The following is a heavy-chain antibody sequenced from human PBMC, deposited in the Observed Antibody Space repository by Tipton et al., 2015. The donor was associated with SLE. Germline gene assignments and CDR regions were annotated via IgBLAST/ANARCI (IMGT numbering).Heavy chain of an antibody. V-gene: IGHV4-4*07. CDR2: IYTSGST. CDR3: ARDSHDYGDPFWFDP. Sequence: TLSLTCAVYGGSFSSYYWSWIRQPAGKGLEWIGRIYTSGSTNYNPSLKSRVTMSVDTSKNQFSLKLSSVTAADMAVYYCARDSHDYGDPFWFDPWGQGTLVTVSS. CDR1: GGSFSSYY. J-gene: IGHJ5*02. D-gene: IGHD4-17*01.